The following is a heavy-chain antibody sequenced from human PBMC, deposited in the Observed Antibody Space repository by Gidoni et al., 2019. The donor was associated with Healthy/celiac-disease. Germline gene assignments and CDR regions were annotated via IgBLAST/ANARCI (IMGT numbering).Heavy chain of an antibody. Sequence: QVQLQQWGAGLLKPSESPSRICAVYGGSFSAFYWSWIRQPPGKGLEWIGEINHSGSTNYNPSLKSRVTISVDASKTQFSLKLSSVTAADTAVYYYAGGLASIYCSGGSCSLYFQHWGQGTLVTVSS. V-gene: IGHV4-34*01. CDR2: INHSGST. D-gene: IGHD2-15*01. J-gene: IGHJ1*01. CDR3: AGGLASIYCSGGSCSLYFQH. CDR1: GGSFSAFY.